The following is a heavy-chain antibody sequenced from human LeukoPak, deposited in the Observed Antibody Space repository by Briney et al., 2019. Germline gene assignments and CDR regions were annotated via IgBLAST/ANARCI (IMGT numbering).Heavy chain of an antibody. D-gene: IGHD3-22*01. CDR2: IYYSRST. V-gene: IGHV4-31*03. Sequence: PSETLSLTCTVSGGSISSGGYYWSWIRQHPGKGLEWIGYIYYSRSTYYNPSLKSRVTISVDTSKNQFSLKLSSVTAADTAVYYCARGSPYDPYYYDSSGSETPGGFDYWGQGTLVTVSS. CDR1: GGSISSGGYY. CDR3: ARGSPYDPYYYDSSGSETPGGFDY. J-gene: IGHJ4*02.